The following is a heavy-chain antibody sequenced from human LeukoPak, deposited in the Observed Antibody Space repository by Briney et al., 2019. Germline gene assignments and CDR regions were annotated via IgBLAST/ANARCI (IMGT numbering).Heavy chain of an antibody. CDR1: GFTFTNYW. CDR3: SKPLADNGDH. J-gene: IGHJ4*02. D-gene: IGHD1-14*01. CDR2: IKTDGSET. Sequence: GGSLRLSCAASGFTFTNYWMHWFRQAPGKGLVWVSRIKTDGSETGYADSVKGRFTISRDNAKNTLYLQMNSLRAEDTAVYYCSKPLADNGDHWGQGTLVTVSS. V-gene: IGHV3-74*01.